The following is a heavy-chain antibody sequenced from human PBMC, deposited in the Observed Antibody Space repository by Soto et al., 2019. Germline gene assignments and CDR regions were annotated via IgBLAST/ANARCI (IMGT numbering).Heavy chain of an antibody. V-gene: IGHV1-8*01. CDR1: GYAFINHN. D-gene: IGHD2-2*01. CDR3: ARDITLEPAASNWFDP. J-gene: IGHJ5*02. CDR2: MNTKSGNT. Sequence: QVQLVQSGAEVKKPGASVRVSCKASGYAFINHNINWVRQATGQGLEWMGWMNTKSGNTGYAQKFQGRGTMTRSTSISTAYMELTSLTAEDTAVYYCARDITLEPAASNWFDPWGQGTLVTVSS.